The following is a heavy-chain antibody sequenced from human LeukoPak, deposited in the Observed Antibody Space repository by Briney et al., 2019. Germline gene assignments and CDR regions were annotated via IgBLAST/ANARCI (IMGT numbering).Heavy chain of an antibody. Sequence: PSETLSLTCTVSGGSISGFYWSWMRQPPGKGLERIGHIYDSGSTNYNPSLKSRVTISVDTSKNQFSLKVNSVTAADTALYYCARSRFGGVYDAFDIWGQGTMVTVSP. CDR1: GGSISGFY. D-gene: IGHD3-16*01. CDR3: ARSRFGGVYDAFDI. CDR2: IYDSGST. J-gene: IGHJ3*02. V-gene: IGHV4-59*01.